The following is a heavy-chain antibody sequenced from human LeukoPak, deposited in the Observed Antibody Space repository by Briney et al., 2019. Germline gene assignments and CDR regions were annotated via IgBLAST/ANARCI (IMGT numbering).Heavy chain of an antibody. D-gene: IGHD3-16*01. Sequence: GGSLRLSCTVSGFTFNSYAMSWVRQAPGKGLEWASSIRGNGDDTYHADSVKGRFTVSRDNSKSTLYLQMNSLRAEDTAVYYCAKSGGGGTGDYYYYGMDVWGQGTTVTVSS. CDR1: GFTFNSYA. V-gene: IGHV3-23*01. J-gene: IGHJ6*02. CDR3: AKSGGGGTGDYYYYGMDV. CDR2: IRGNGDDT.